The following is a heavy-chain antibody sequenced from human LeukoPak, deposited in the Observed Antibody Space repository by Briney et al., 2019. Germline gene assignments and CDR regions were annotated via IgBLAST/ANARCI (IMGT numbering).Heavy chain of an antibody. V-gene: IGHV4-59*08. CDR1: GGSISSYY. Sequence: PSETLSLTCTVSGGSISSYYWSWIRQPPGKGLEWIGYIYYSGSTNYNPSLKSRVTISVDTSKNQFSLKLSSVTAADTAVYYCARVVGFGELYDYWGQGTLVTVS. CDR3: ARVVGFGELYDY. J-gene: IGHJ4*02. CDR2: IYYSGST. D-gene: IGHD3-10*01.